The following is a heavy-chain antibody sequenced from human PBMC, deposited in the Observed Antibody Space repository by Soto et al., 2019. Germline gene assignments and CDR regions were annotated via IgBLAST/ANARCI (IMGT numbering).Heavy chain of an antibody. J-gene: IGHJ6*04. CDR3: ARDNWNGAYYGLDV. V-gene: IGHV3-23*01. D-gene: IGHD1-20*01. CDR1: EFTFNIDA. Sequence: EVQLLESGGGLVQSGESLTLSCVASEFTFNIDAMTWVCQAPGKGLEWVSSMSGSGASIYYADSVKGRFTISRDKSKKTLYLQMNSLRAEDTAVYWCARDNWNGAYYGLDVWGKGTTVTVSA. CDR2: MSGSGASI.